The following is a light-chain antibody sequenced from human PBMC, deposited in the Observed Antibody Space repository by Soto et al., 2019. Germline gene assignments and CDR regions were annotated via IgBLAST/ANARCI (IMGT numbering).Light chain of an antibody. CDR3: QQYSDWRPQ. CDR1: HSVSSS. Sequence: EIVMTQSPATLSVSPGERAILLCRASHSVSSSLAWYQQNPGQAPRLLLHRAVTRATGIQARFSGSGSGTEFTLTSSSLQSEDFAVYYCQQYSDWRPQFGQGTKVEIK. J-gene: IGKJ1*01. CDR2: RAV. V-gene: IGKV3-15*01.